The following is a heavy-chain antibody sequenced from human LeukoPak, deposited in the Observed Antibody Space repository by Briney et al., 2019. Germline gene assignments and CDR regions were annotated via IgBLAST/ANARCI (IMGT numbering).Heavy chain of an antibody. D-gene: IGHD6-25*01. CDR2: IKVDGSEE. V-gene: IGHV3-7*01. CDR1: GFTFSTYW. Sequence: GGSLRLSCAASGFTFSTYWMNWVRQAPGRGLEWVANIKVDGSEEYYTDSVEGRFTISRDNAKNSLYLQMNSLRAEDTAVYYCARDPDHRSDWGQGTLVTVSS. CDR3: ARDPDHRSD. J-gene: IGHJ4*02.